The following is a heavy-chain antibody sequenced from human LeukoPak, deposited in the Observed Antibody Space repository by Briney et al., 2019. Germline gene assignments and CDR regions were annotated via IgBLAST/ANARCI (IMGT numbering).Heavy chain of an antibody. V-gene: IGHV1-18*01. CDR3: ARDAIYYGSGSYYPPLVFDY. D-gene: IGHD3-10*01. CDR2: ISAYNGNT. Sequence: GASVKVSCKASGYTFTSYGISWVRQAPGQGLEWMGWISAYNGNTNYAQKLQGRVTMTTDTSTSTAYMELRSLRSDDTAVYYCARDAIYYGSGSYYPPLVFDYWGQGTLVTVTS. CDR1: GYTFTSYG. J-gene: IGHJ4*02.